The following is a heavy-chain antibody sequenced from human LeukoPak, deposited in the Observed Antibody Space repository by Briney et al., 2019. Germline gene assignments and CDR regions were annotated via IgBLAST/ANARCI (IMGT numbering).Heavy chain of an antibody. CDR1: GFDFDDFA. V-gene: IGHV3-43D*03. J-gene: IGHJ4*02. D-gene: IGHD5-12*01. Sequence: GGSLRLSCAASGFDFDDFAMHWVRQAPGKGLEWISLVSWDGGSTYYSDSVKGRYTISTDNSKNSLSMQMNSLRAEDTALYYGAKGYYGGYDSGAFDHWGQGTLVTVSS. CDR3: AKGYYGGYDSGAFDH. CDR2: VSWDGGST.